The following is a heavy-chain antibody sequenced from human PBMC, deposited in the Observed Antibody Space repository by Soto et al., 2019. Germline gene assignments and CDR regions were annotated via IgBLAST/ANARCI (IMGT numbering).Heavy chain of an antibody. V-gene: IGHV4-34*01. J-gene: IGHJ6*02. CDR2: INHSGST. Sequence: KASETLSLTCAVYGGSFSGYYWSWIRQPPGKXLEWIGEINHSGSTNYNPSLKSRVTISVDTSKNQFSLKLSSVTAADTAVYYCARGRGSTVITRYYYYGMDVWGQGTTVTVSS. CDR1: GGSFSGYY. D-gene: IGHD4-17*01. CDR3: ARGRGSTVITRYYYYGMDV.